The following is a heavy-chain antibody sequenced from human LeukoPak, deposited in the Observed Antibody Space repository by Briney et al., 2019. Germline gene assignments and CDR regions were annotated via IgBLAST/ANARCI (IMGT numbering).Heavy chain of an antibody. CDR1: GGSISSYY. CDR3: AGLGGDYDYYYYGMDV. J-gene: IGHJ6*02. D-gene: IGHD4-17*01. Sequence: SETLSLTCTVSGGSISSYYWSWIRQPPGKGLEWIGYIYYSGSTNYNPSLKSRVTISVDTSKNQFSLKLSFVTAADTAVYYCAGLGGDYDYYYYGMDVWGQGTTVTVSS. V-gene: IGHV4-59*01. CDR2: IYYSGST.